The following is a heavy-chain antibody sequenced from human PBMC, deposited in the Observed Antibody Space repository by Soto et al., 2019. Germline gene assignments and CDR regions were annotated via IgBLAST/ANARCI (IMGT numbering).Heavy chain of an antibody. CDR1: GYTFSDYF. D-gene: IGHD5-12*01. J-gene: IGHJ6*02. CDR3: ARIKWGLDYYSGMDV. Sequence: ASVKVSCKASGYTFSDYFIQWLRQAPGQGLEWVAWINPKTAATNYAKKFQDRVTVTSDTSFSTAYLELTRLRPDDTALYYCARIKWGLDYYSGMDVWGQGTAVTVSS. V-gene: IGHV1-2*02. CDR2: INPKTAAT.